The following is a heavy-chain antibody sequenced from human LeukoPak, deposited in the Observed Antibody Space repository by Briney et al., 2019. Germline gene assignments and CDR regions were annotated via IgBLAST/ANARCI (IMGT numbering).Heavy chain of an antibody. CDR2: ISGSGGST. V-gene: IGHV3-23*01. CDR3: AKDGGLWFGDPSGYFDY. Sequence: GGSLRLSCAASGFTFSSYAMSWVRQAPGKGLEWVSAISGSGGSTYYADSVKGRFTISRGNSKNTLYLQMNSLRAEDTALYYCAKDGGLWFGDPSGYFDYWGQGTLVTVSS. CDR1: GFTFSSYA. D-gene: IGHD3-10*01. J-gene: IGHJ4*02.